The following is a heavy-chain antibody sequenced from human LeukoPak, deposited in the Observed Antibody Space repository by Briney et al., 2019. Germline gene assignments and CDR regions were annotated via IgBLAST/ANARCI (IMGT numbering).Heavy chain of an antibody. D-gene: IGHD5-18*01. V-gene: IGHV3-48*04. CDR3: ARDTTWIQLWLHY. J-gene: IGHJ4*02. CDR2: ISSSSSTK. Sequence: PGGSLRLSCAASGFTFSSYSMNWVRQAPGKGLEWVSYISSSSSTKYYADSVKGRFTISRDNAKNSLYLQMNSLRAEDTALYYCARDTTWIQLWLHYWGQGTLVTVSS. CDR1: GFTFSSYS.